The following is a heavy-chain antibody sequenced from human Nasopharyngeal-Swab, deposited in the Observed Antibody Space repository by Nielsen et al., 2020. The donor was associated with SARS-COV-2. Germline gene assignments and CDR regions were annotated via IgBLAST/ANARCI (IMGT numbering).Heavy chain of an antibody. CDR2: INHSGST. Sequence: SETLSLTCTVSGGSISGYYWSWIRQPPGKGLEWIGEINHSGSTNYNPSLKSRVTISVDTSKNQFSLKLSSVTAADTAVYYCARGSVTGGDGMDVWGQGTTVTVSS. CDR3: ARGSVTGGDGMDV. D-gene: IGHD4-17*01. V-gene: IGHV4-34*01. J-gene: IGHJ6*02. CDR1: GGSISGYY.